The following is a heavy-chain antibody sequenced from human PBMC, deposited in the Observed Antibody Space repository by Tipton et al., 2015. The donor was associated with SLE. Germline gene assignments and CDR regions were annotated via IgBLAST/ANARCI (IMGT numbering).Heavy chain of an antibody. J-gene: IGHJ6*03. CDR2: IYNDGTT. V-gene: IGHV3-53*01. CDR1: GFTVSSND. D-gene: IGHD2-15*01. CDR3: AREGPSWYYYYYMDV. Sequence: SLRLSCAASGFTVSSNDMSWVRQAPGKGLEWVSVIYNDGTTDYADSVKGRFTISRDDAKNTLYLQMNSLRAEDTAVYYCAREGPSWYYYYYMDVWGKGTTVTVSS.